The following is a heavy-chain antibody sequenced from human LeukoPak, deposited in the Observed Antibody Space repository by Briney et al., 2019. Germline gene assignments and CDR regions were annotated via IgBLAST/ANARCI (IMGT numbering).Heavy chain of an antibody. Sequence: GASVKVSCKASGYTFTGYYMHWVRQAPGQGLEWMGWINPNSGGTNYAQKFQGRVTMTRDTSISTAYMELSRLRSDDTAVYYFAGRMTATDYYYYGMDVWGQGTTVTVSS. J-gene: IGHJ6*02. CDR2: INPNSGGT. V-gene: IGHV1-2*02. CDR1: GYTFTGYY. D-gene: IGHD2-21*02. CDR3: AGRMTATDYYYYGMDV.